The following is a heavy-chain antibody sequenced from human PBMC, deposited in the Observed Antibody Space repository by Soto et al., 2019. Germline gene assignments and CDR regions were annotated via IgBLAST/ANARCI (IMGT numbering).Heavy chain of an antibody. CDR3: ARLGPRITIFGVVHGFYGMDV. Sequence: SETLSLTCIVSGESISSSSYYWGWIRQPPGKGLEWIGSIYYSGRTYYNPSFKSRVTISIDTSKNQFSLKLSSVTATDTAVYYCARLGPRITIFGVVHGFYGMDVWGQGTTVTVSS. V-gene: IGHV4-39*01. CDR1: GESISSSSYY. D-gene: IGHD3-3*01. J-gene: IGHJ6*02. CDR2: IYYSGRT.